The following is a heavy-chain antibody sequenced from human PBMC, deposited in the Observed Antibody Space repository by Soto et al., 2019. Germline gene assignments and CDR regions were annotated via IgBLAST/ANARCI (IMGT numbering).Heavy chain of an antibody. CDR3: AKERRVVVPAAIPGYYYGMDV. CDR2: IIPIFGTA. V-gene: IGHV1-69*13. D-gene: IGHD2-2*02. Sequence: GASVKVSCKVSGGTFSSYAISWVRQAPGQGLEWMGGIIPIFGTANYAQKFQGRVTITADESTSTAYRELSSLRSEDTAVYYCAKERRVVVPAAIPGYYYGMDVWGQGTTVTVSS. CDR1: GGTFSSYA. J-gene: IGHJ6*02.